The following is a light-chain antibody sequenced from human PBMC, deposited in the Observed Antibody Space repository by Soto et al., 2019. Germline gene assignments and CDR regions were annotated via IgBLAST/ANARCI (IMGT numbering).Light chain of an antibody. V-gene: IGKV1-8*01. J-gene: IGKJ1*01. CDR2: AAS. CDR1: QGISGY. CDR3: KQYYSYPWT. Sequence: MTQSPSTLSASAGGRVTHTCRASQGISGYLAWYQQKPGKAPKLLIYAASTLQSGVPSRFSGSGSGTDFTLTISCLQSEDFATYYCKQYYSYPWTFGQGTKVDIK.